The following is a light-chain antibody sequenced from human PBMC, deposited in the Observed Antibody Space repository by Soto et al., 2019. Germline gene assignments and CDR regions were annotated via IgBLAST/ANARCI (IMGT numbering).Light chain of an antibody. Sequence: QSALTQPPSVSGAPGQRDTISCTGSSSTIGSTYDVQWYQQLPGTAPKLLIHGNTTRPSGVPDRFSGSKSGTSASLAITGLQADDEADYYCQSYDDSLSVHYVFGTGTKVTVL. CDR2: GNT. CDR1: SSTIGSTYD. V-gene: IGLV1-40*01. CDR3: QSYDDSLSVHYV. J-gene: IGLJ1*01.